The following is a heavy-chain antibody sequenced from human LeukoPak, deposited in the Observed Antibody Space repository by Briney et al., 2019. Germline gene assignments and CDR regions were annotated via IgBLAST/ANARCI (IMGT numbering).Heavy chain of an antibody. CDR1: GFTFSSYE. CDR3: ARCVVGPNAFDI. J-gene: IGHJ3*02. Sequence: GGSLRLSCAASGFTFSSYEMNWVRQAPGKGLGWGSYISSSGSTIYYADSVKGRFTISRNNAKNSLYLQMNSLRAEDTAVYYCARCVVGPNAFDIWGQGTMVTVSS. D-gene: IGHD2-15*01. V-gene: IGHV3-48*03. CDR2: ISSSGSTI.